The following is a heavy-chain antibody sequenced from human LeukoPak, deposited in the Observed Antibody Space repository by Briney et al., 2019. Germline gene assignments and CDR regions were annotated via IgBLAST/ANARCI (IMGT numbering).Heavy chain of an antibody. D-gene: IGHD3-22*01. J-gene: IGHJ4*02. V-gene: IGHV3-23*01. CDR1: GFTFSNYA. Sequence: PGGSLRLSCAASGFTFSNYAMSWVRQALGKGLEWVSAISGSGGSTYYADSMKSRFTISRDNSKNTLYLQMNSLGAEDTAVYYCVSQGYYDSSGYYYWGQGTLVTVSS. CDR3: VSQGYYDSSGYYY. CDR2: ISGSGGST.